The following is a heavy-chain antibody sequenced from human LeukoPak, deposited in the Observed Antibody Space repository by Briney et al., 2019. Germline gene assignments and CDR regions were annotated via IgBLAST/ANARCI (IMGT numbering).Heavy chain of an antibody. Sequence: PSETLSLTCTVSGTSVSSGGYYWSWIRQPPGKGLEWIGYIYYSGSTNYNPSLKSRVTISVDTSKNQFSLKMKSVTAADTAVYYCASEEFWGQGTLVTVSS. V-gene: IGHV4-61*08. CDR1: GTSVSSGGYY. CDR2: IYYSGST. CDR3: ASEEF. J-gene: IGHJ4*02.